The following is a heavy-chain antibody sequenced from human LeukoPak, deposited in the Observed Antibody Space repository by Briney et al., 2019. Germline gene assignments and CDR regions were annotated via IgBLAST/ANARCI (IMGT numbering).Heavy chain of an antibody. CDR2: ISGSGGTK. J-gene: IGHJ4*02. V-gene: IGHV3-11*01. Sequence: GGSLRLSCAASGFTFSDYYMSWVRQAPGKGLEWVSYISGSGGTKYYADSMKGRFTISRDNAKNSLYLQMNGLRAEDTAVYYCAKHGFGEGYFDYWGQGTLVTVSS. CDR3: AKHGFGEGYFDY. D-gene: IGHD3-10*01. CDR1: GFTFSDYY.